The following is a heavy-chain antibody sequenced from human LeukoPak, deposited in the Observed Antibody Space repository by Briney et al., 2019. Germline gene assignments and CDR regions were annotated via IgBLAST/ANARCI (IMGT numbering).Heavy chain of an antibody. D-gene: IGHD5-24*01. CDR3: ARGRRDGYTLYYMDV. CDR1: GGSITSSSYY. J-gene: IGHJ6*03. CDR2: NSGTT. Sequence: SETLSLTCTVSGGSITSSSYYWGWIRQPPGKGLEWIGSNSGTTHYNPSLKSRVTISTDTSKNQFSLKLGSVTAADTAVYYCARGRRDGYTLYYMDVWGKGTKVTVSS. V-gene: IGHV4-39*07.